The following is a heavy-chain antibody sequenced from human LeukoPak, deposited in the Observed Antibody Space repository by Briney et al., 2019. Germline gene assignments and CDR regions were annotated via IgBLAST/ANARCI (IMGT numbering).Heavy chain of an antibody. V-gene: IGHV1-3*01. Sequence: ASVKVSCKASGYTFTSYAMHWVRQAPGQRLEWMGWINAGNGNTKYSQKFQGRATITRDTSASTAYMELSSLRSEDTAVYYCARDLVGATPNFDYWGQGTLVTVSS. J-gene: IGHJ4*02. CDR2: INAGNGNT. CDR1: GYTFTSYA. D-gene: IGHD1-26*01. CDR3: ARDLVGATPNFDY.